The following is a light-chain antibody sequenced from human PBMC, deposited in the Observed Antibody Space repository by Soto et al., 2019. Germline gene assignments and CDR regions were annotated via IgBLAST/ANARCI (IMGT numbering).Light chain of an antibody. Sequence: IVMMQSPASLSVSLGQRVTLSCRASQSVNSNLAWYQKKNGQPPRLLIYAASTRATGIPNRFSGSGSGTDVTLTISSLQSEDFAVYYCQQYADWPRHTFGQGTKLE. CDR2: AAS. V-gene: IGKV3-15*01. J-gene: IGKJ2*01. CDR1: QSVNSN. CDR3: QQYADWPRHT.